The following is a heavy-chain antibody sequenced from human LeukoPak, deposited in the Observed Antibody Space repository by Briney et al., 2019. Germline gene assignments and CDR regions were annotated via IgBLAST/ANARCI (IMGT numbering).Heavy chain of an antibody. CDR2: IYSGGST. Sequence: GGSLRLSCAASGFTVSSNYMSWVRQAPGKGLEWVSVIYSGGSTYYADSVKGRFTISRDNSKNTLYLQMNSLRAEDTAVYYCARDPIWFGELDYGMDVWGQGTTVTVSS. CDR3: ARDPIWFGELDYGMDV. V-gene: IGHV3-66*01. CDR1: GFTVSSNY. D-gene: IGHD3-10*01. J-gene: IGHJ6*02.